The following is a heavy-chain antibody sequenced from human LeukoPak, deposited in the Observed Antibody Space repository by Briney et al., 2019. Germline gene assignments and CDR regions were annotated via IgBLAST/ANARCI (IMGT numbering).Heavy chain of an antibody. D-gene: IGHD3-10*01. CDR1: GFTFSSYA. V-gene: IGHV3-23*01. J-gene: IGHJ6*02. Sequence: GGSLRLSCAASGFTFSSYAMSWVRQAPGKGLEWVSAISGSGGSTYYADSVKGRFTISRDNSKNTLYLQMNSLRAEDTAVYYCAKDVVYGSGTPYGMDVWGQGTTVTVSS. CDR2: ISGSGGST. CDR3: AKDVVYGSGTPYGMDV.